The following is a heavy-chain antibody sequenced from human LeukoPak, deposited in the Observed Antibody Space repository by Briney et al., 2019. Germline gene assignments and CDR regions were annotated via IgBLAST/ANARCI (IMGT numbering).Heavy chain of an antibody. CDR2: ISGSGGST. CDR1: GFTFSSYA. D-gene: IGHD6-13*01. Sequence: GGSLRLSCAASGFTFSSYAMSWVRQAPGKGLEWVSAISGSGGSTYYADSVKGRFTISRDNSKNTLYLQMNSLRAEDTAVYYCANLRLAAAGYYVDYWGQGTLATVSS. CDR3: ANLRLAAAGYYVDY. V-gene: IGHV3-23*01. J-gene: IGHJ4*02.